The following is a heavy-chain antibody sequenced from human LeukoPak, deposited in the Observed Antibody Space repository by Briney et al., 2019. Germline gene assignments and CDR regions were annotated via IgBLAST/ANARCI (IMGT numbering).Heavy chain of an antibody. CDR2: FNHSGNT. CDR3: ARHGWGWRAFDI. J-gene: IGHJ3*02. D-gene: IGHD3-10*01. V-gene: IGHV4-59*08. Sequence: SETLSLTCTVSGDSISSYFWSWIRQPPGKGLEWIGYFNHSGNTNYNPSLKSRVTMSVDTSKNQFSLKLSAVTAADTAVYYCARHGWGWRAFDIWGQGTMVTVSS. CDR1: GDSISSYF.